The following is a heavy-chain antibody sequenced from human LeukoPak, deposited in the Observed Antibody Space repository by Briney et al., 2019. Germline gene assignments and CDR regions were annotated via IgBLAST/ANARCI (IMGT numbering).Heavy chain of an antibody. Sequence: GGSLRLSCAASGFTFSSYGMSWVRQAPGKGLEWVSAISGSGVSTYYADSVKGRFTISRDNSKNTLYLQMNSLRAEDTALYYCSKDAASGTYGTFDYWGQGTLVIVSS. D-gene: IGHD3-10*01. CDR1: GFTFSSYG. V-gene: IGHV3-23*01. CDR3: SKDAASGTYGTFDY. J-gene: IGHJ4*02. CDR2: ISGSGVST.